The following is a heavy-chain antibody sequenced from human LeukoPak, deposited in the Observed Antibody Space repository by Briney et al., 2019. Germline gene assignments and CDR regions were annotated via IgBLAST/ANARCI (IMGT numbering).Heavy chain of an antibody. CDR2: MNPESGNT. J-gene: IGHJ6*03. V-gene: IGHV1-8*01. Sequence: ASVKVSCKASGYTFTSYDINWVRQATGQGLEWMGWMNPESGNTGYAQKFQGRVTMTRNTSISTAYMELSSLRSEDTAVYYCARTTEGGYTYDYFYYYYMDVWGKGTTVTISS. CDR3: ARTTEGGYTYDYFYYYYMDV. D-gene: IGHD5-18*01. CDR1: GYTFTSYD.